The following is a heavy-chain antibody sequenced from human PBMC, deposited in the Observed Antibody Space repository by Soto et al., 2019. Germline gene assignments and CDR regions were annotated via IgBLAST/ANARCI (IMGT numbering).Heavy chain of an antibody. V-gene: IGHV3-15*01. J-gene: IGHJ4*02. CDR1: GFSFSNAW. Sequence: PGGSLRLSCAASGFSFSNAWMTWVRQAPGKGLEWVGRIKSKTDGGTTDYAAPVKGRFTISRDDSKNTLYLLMNSLRAEDTALYYCAKDESTGYVELYWGLGTLVTVSS. CDR2: IKSKTDGGTT. D-gene: IGHD3-22*01. CDR3: AKDESTGYVELY.